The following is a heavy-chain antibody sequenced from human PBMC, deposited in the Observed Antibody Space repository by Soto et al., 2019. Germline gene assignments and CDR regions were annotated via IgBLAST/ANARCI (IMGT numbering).Heavy chain of an antibody. CDR3: ARQDNWFDP. Sequence: SETLSLTYTVSGGSISSYYWSWIRQPPGKGLEWIGYIYYSGSTNYNPSLKSRVTISVDTSKNQFSLKLSSVTAADTAVYYCARQDNWFDPWGQGTLVTVSS. CDR1: GGSISSYY. V-gene: IGHV4-59*01. J-gene: IGHJ5*02. CDR2: IYYSGST.